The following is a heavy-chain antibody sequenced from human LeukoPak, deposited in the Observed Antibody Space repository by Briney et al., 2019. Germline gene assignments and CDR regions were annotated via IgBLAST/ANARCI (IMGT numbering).Heavy chain of an antibody. CDR1: GFTFGTSA. V-gene: IGHV1-58*01. CDR2: IVVGSVNT. CDR3: AATLTVTTGSAYFGMDV. D-gene: IGHD4-17*01. Sequence: SVKVSCKASGFTFGTSAVQWVRQARRQRLEWIGWIVVGSVNTNYAQKFQERVTITRDMSTSTAYMELSSLRSEDTAVYYCAATLTVTTGSAYFGMDVWGQGTTVTVSS. J-gene: IGHJ6*02.